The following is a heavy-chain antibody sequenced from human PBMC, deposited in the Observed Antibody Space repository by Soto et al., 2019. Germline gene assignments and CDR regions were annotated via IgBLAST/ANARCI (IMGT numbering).Heavy chain of an antibody. CDR1: GGSVSGYY. CDR3: ARGGRLGYYGMDV. Sequence: SETLSLTCAVYGGSVSGYYWSWIRQPPGKGLEWIGEINHSGSTNYNPSLKSRVTISVDTSKNQFSLKLSSVTAADTAVYYCARGGRLGYYGMDVWGQGTTVTVSS. D-gene: IGHD6-25*01. CDR2: INHSGST. V-gene: IGHV4-34*01. J-gene: IGHJ6*02.